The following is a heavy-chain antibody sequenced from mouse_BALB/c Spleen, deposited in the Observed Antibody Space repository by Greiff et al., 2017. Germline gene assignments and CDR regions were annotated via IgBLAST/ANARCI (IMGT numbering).Heavy chain of an antibody. Sequence: EVQGVESGGGLVKPGGSLKLSCAASGFAFSSYDMSWVRQTPEKRLEWVAYISSGGGSTYYPDTVKGRFTISRDNAKNTLYLQMSSLKSEDTAMYYCARHTDGYYGYWGQGTTLTVSS. CDR2: ISSGGGST. D-gene: IGHD2-3*01. CDR3: ARHTDGYYGY. V-gene: IGHV5-12-1*01. CDR1: GFAFSSYD. J-gene: IGHJ2*01.